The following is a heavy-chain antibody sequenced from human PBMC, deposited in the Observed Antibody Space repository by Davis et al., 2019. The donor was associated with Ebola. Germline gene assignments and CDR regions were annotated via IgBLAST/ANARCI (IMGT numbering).Heavy chain of an antibody. V-gene: IGHV1-2*06. J-gene: IGHJ4*02. D-gene: IGHD6-19*01. Sequence: ASVKVSCYASGYNFTEYAMNWVRQAPGQGLEWVGRINPYSGGTNYAQNFQGRVTMTRDTSISTAYMELSRLRSDDTAVYYCARDVGTKAVAGTGDYWGQGTLVTVSS. CDR3: ARDVGTKAVAGTGDY. CDR1: GYNFTEYA. CDR2: INPYSGGT.